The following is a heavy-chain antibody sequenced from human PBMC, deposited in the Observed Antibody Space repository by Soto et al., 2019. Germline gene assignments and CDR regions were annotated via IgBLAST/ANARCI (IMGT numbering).Heavy chain of an antibody. V-gene: IGHV1-69*06. D-gene: IGHD6-13*01. CDR3: ARDEGIAAAGTFYYYGMDV. Sequence: SVKVSCKASGGTFRSYAISWVRQAPGQGLEWMGGIIPIFGTANYAQKFQGRVTITADKSTSTAYMELSSLRSEDTAVYYCARDEGIAAAGTFYYYGMDVWGQGTTVTVSS. CDR1: GGTFRSYA. CDR2: IIPIFGTA. J-gene: IGHJ6*02.